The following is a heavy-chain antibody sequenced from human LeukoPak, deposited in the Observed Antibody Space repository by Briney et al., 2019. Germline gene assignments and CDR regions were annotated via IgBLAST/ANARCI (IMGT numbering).Heavy chain of an antibody. CDR1: GFTFSSYT. V-gene: IGHV3-48*01. CDR3: AREGATVSANFDY. D-gene: IGHD4-11*01. Sequence: GGSLRLSCAASGFTFSSYTMNWVRQAPGKGLEWLSYISSSGSTIYYADSVKGRFTISRDNAKNSLYLQMNSLRAEDTAVYYCAREGATVSANFDYWGQGTLVTVSS. CDR2: ISSSGSTI. J-gene: IGHJ4*02.